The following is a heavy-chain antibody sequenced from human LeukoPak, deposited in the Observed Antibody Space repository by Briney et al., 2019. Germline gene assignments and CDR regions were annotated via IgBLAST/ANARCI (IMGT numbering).Heavy chain of an antibody. J-gene: IGHJ4*02. CDR3: ARDHSAVGANDY. CDR1: GGSISSSSYY. D-gene: IGHD1-26*01. CDR2: IYYSGST. V-gene: IGHV4-39*07. Sequence: SETLSLTCTVSGGSISSSSYYWGWIRQPPGKGLEWIGSIYYSGSTYYNPSLKSRVTISADTSKNQFSLKLSSVTAADTAVYYCARDHSAVGANDYWGQGTLVTVSS.